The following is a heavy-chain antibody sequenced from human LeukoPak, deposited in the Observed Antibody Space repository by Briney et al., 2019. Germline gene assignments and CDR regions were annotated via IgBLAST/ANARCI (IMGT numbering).Heavy chain of an antibody. CDR1: GGSISSYY. V-gene: IGHV4-59*01. CDR3: AREVAVAGPLNNWFDP. D-gene: IGHD6-19*01. CDR2: IYYSGST. Sequence: SETLSLTCTVSGGSISSYYWSWIRQPPGKGLEWIGYIYYSGSTNYNPSLKSRVTISVDTSKNQFSLKLSSVTAADTAVYYCAREVAVAGPLNNWFDPWGQGTLVTVSS. J-gene: IGHJ5*02.